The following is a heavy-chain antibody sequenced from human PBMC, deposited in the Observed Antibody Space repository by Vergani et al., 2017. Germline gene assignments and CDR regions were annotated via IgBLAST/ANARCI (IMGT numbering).Heavy chain of an antibody. V-gene: IGHV1-69-2*01. CDR1: GYTFTNYH. CDR3: ATGLYYYDTPFDH. J-gene: IGHJ4*02. D-gene: IGHD3-22*01. CDR2: IDPEDDQT. Sequence: DVQLEQSGTDEKRPGATVKISCKISGYTFTNYHMHWVRQAPGKGLEWVGLIDPEDDQTIYAEKLQGRVRLTADTSRDTAYMELSGLRSEDSAVYYCATGLYYYDTPFDHWGQGTLVTVSS.